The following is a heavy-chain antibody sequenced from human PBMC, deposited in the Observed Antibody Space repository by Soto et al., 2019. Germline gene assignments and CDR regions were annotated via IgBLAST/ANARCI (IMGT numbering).Heavy chain of an antibody. J-gene: IGHJ6*02. CDR2: ISSSSSYI. CDR3: ARDLWFGELSAYYYGMDV. Sequence: GGSLRLSCAASGFTFSSYSMNWVRQAPGKGLEWVSSISSSSSYIYYADSVKGRFTISRDNAKNSLYLQMNSLRAEDTAVYYCARDLWFGELSAYYYGMDVWGQGTTVTVSS. CDR1: GFTFSSYS. D-gene: IGHD3-10*01. V-gene: IGHV3-21*01.